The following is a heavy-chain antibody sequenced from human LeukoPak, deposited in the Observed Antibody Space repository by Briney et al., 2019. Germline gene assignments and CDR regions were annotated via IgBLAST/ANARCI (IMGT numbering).Heavy chain of an antibody. Sequence: ASVKVSCKASGYTFTSYYMHWVRQAPGQGLEWMGIINPSGGSTSYAQKFQGRVTMTRDTSTSTVYMELSSLRSEDTAVYYCARDYDSSGYYSGETEGSFDYWGQGTLVTVSS. V-gene: IGHV1-46*01. CDR1: GYTFTSYY. CDR2: INPSGGST. D-gene: IGHD3-22*01. CDR3: ARDYDSSGYYSGETEGSFDY. J-gene: IGHJ4*02.